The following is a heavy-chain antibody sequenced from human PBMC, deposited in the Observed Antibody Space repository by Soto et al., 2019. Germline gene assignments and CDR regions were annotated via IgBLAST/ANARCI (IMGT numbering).Heavy chain of an antibody. CDR1: GFSLSYYW. J-gene: IGHJ4*02. CDR2: IKQDGSEK. D-gene: IGHD6-19*01. Sequence: GGSLRLSCEASGFSLSYYWMSWVRQAPGKGLEWVANIKQDGSEKYYVDSVKGRFTISRDNAKNSLYLQMNSLRAEDTAVYYCARLYSSGWAPTFDSWGQGTLVTVSS. V-gene: IGHV3-7*04. CDR3: ARLYSSGWAPTFDS.